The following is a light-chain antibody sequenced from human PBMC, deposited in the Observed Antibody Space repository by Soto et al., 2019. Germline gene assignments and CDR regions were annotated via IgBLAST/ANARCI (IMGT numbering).Light chain of an antibody. V-gene: IGLV2-14*01. CDR1: SSDVGGYNY. CDR3: SSYTSSDTGV. Sequence: QSALTQPASVSGSPGQSITISCTGTSSDVGGYNYVSWYQHHPGKAPRLLTYAISNRPSGVSSRFSGSKSGNTASLTISGLLAEDEADYYCSSYTSSDTGVFGGGTKLTVL. CDR2: AIS. J-gene: IGLJ3*02.